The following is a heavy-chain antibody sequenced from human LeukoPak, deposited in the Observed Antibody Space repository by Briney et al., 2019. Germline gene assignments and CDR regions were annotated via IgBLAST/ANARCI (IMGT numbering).Heavy chain of an antibody. V-gene: IGHV3-15*01. CDR3: TTFADYGDYELPVDY. J-gene: IGHJ4*02. CDR1: GFTFSNAW. Sequence: GGSLRLSCAASGFTFSNAWMSWVRQAPGKGLEWVGRIKSKTDGGTTDYAAPVKGRFTISRDDSKNTLYLQMNSLKTEDTAVYYCTTFADYGDYELPVDYWGQGTLVTVSS. D-gene: IGHD4-17*01. CDR2: IKSKTDGGTT.